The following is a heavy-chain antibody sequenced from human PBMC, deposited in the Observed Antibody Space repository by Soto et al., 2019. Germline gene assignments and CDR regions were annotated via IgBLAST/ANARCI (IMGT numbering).Heavy chain of an antibody. CDR2: INHSGST. CDR3: ARTYCSSTSCYWWFDP. J-gene: IGHJ5*02. Sequence: SETLSLTCAVYGGPFSGYYWSWIRQPPGKGLEWIGEINHSGSTNYNPSLKSRVTISVDTSKNQFSLKLSSVTAADTAVYYCARTYCSSTSCYWWFDPWGQGTLVTVSS. D-gene: IGHD2-2*01. CDR1: GGPFSGYY. V-gene: IGHV4-34*01.